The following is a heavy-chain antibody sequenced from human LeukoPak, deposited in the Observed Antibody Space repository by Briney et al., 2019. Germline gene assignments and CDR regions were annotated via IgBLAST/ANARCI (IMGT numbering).Heavy chain of an antibody. J-gene: IGHJ4*01. D-gene: IGHD4-11*01. Sequence: PGRSLRLSCAASGFIFSHYGMHWVRQAPGKGLEWVAVIWSDGSNRFYAGSVKGRFTISRHNAQNTVFLQMNSLRGEDTAVYYCARDAQRGFDYSNSLRYWGHGILVTVSS. CDR3: ARDAQRGFDYSNSLRY. CDR2: IWSDGSNR. CDR1: GFIFSHYG. V-gene: IGHV3-33*01.